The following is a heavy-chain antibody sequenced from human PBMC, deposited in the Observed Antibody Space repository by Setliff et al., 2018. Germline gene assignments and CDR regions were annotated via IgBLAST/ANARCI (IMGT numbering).Heavy chain of an antibody. CDR3: ARGVGYDTSAYYSFLDL. J-gene: IGHJ5*02. D-gene: IGHD3-22*01. CDR1: GGSISNYY. CDR2: IYTSGST. Sequence: PSETLSLTCTVSGGSISNYYWSWIRQPAGKGLEWIGRIYTSGSTNYNPSLKSRVTMSVDTSKNQFSLKLSSVTAADTAVYYCARGVGYDTSAYYSFLDLWGQGALVTVSS. V-gene: IGHV4-4*07.